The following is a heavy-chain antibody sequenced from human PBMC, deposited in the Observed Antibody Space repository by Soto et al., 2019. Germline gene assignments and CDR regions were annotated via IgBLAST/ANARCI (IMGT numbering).Heavy chain of an antibody. Sequence: QVQLVQSGVEVKKPGASVKVSCKASGYTFTRYSISWVRQAPGQGLEWMGWISAYNGDTNYAQKFQGRVTLTTGTSTSTAYMELTNLRSDDTAIYFCARDHAGSGWFRFDSWGQGTLVTVSS. CDR3: ARDHAGSGWFRFDS. CDR2: ISAYNGDT. CDR1: GYTFTRYS. V-gene: IGHV1-18*01. D-gene: IGHD6-19*01. J-gene: IGHJ4*02.